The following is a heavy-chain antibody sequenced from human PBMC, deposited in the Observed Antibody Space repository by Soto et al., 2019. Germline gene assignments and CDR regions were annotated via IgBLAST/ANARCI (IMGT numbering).Heavy chain of an antibody. V-gene: IGHV1-46*01. Sequence: ASVKVSCKASGYTFTSYYMHWVRQAPGQGLEWMGIINPSGGSTSYAQKFQGRVTMTRDTSTSTVYMELSSLRSEDTAVYYCARDLRVSTVTTTDNWFDPWGQGTLVTSPQ. D-gene: IGHD4-17*01. CDR3: ARDLRVSTVTTTDNWFDP. J-gene: IGHJ5*02. CDR2: INPSGGST. CDR1: GYTFTSYY.